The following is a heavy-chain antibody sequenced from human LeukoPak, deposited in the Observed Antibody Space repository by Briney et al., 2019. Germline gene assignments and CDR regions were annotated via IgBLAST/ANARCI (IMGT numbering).Heavy chain of an antibody. CDR2: ISAYNGNT. V-gene: IGHV1-18*01. Sequence: ASVKVSCKASGYTFTSYGISWVRQAPGQGLEWMGWISAYNGNTNYAQKLQGRVTMTTDTSTSTAYMELRSLRSDDTAVYYCARVFDFRYSESYADYWGQGTLVTVSS. CDR1: GYTFTSYG. J-gene: IGHJ4*02. CDR3: ARVFDFRYSESYADY. D-gene: IGHD1-26*01.